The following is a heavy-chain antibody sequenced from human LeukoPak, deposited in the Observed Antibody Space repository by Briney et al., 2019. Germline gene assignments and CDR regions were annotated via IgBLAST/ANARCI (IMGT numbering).Heavy chain of an antibody. D-gene: IGHD3/OR15-3a*01. CDR1: GFTFSNYG. Sequence: PGGSLRLSCAASGFTFSNYGIHWVRQAPGKGLEWVAFIRPDGSDKYYADSVKGRFTMSRDNSKNTLYLQMNSLRAEDTASYYCARDWSWTLEYWGQGTLVIVSS. V-gene: IGHV3-30*02. CDR2: IRPDGSDK. J-gene: IGHJ4*02. CDR3: ARDWSWTLEY.